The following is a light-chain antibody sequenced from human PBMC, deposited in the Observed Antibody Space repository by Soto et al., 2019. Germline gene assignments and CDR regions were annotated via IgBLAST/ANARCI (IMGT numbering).Light chain of an antibody. Sequence: EIVLTQSPDTLSLSPGESATLSCRASQSVSSSYLAWYQQKLGRAPRLLIYGASNRATGIPDRFSGSGSGTDFTLTISRLEPEDFAVFYCQQYDDSITFGQGTRLEIE. CDR3: QQYDDSIT. CDR1: QSVSSSY. V-gene: IGKV3-20*01. CDR2: GAS. J-gene: IGKJ5*01.